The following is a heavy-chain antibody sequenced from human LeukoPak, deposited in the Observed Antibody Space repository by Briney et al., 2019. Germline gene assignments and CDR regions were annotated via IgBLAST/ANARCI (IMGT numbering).Heavy chain of an antibody. CDR1: GGSISSYY. J-gene: IGHJ5*02. CDR2: IYYSGST. D-gene: IGHD1-7*01. Sequence: SETLSLTCTVSGGSISSYYWSWIRQPPGKGLEWIGYIYYSGSTNYNPSLKSRVTISVDTSKNQFSLKLSSVTAADTAVYYCARFSNAGTTEGPWGQGTLVTVSS. CDR3: ARFSNAGTTEGP. V-gene: IGHV4-59*08.